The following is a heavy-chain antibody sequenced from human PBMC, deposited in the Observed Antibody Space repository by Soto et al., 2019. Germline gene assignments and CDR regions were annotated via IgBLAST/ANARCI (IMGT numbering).Heavy chain of an antibody. J-gene: IGHJ3*02. CDR3: ARTNYNVVTGKYSGGDAFDI. CDR1: GYTFALYG. Sequence: QPQLVQSGAELKKPGASVRVSCKTSGYTFALYGVSWVRQAPGDGLEWVGWISGYNGNTEYALRFQDRVTMTTETSTSTTYLDLRSLTSDDTAVYYRARTNYNVVTGKYSGGDAFDIWGQGTMVTVSS. CDR2: ISGYNGNT. V-gene: IGHV1-18*01. D-gene: IGHD3-9*01.